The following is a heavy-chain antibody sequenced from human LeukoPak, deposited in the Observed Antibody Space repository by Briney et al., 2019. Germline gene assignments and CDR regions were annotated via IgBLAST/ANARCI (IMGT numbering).Heavy chain of an antibody. CDR1: GFDFSIHA. J-gene: IGHJ3*02. CDR2: IGSADKT. Sequence: GGSLRLSCEASGFDFSIHAMSWVRQAPGRGLEWVSTIGSADKTYYADSVKGRFTISRDDSKNTLYLQMSSLRVEDTALYFCAKDYVNRNGVYDPFDMWGQGTRVTVSS. D-gene: IGHD3-10*02. CDR3: AKDYVNRNGVYDPFDM. V-gene: IGHV3-23*01.